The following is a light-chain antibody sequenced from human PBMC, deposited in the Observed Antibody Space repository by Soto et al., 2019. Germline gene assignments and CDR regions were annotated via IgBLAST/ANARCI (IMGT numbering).Light chain of an antibody. CDR1: QSVSGSK. Sequence: EIVLTQSPGTLSLSPGERATLSCRASQSVSGSKLAWYQQRPGQAPRLVIYGASSWATGIPDRFSGSGSGTDFTLTISRLEPEDLAVYYCQQYGSSPRTFGQGTKVEIK. CDR2: GAS. CDR3: QQYGSSPRT. V-gene: IGKV3-20*01. J-gene: IGKJ1*01.